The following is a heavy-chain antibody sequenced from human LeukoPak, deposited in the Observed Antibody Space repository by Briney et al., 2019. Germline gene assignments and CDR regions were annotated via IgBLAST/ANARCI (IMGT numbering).Heavy chain of an antibody. CDR3: AKDGGLWVSAHWGDF. J-gene: IGHJ4*02. V-gene: IGHV3-23*01. CDR2: ITTSDGNT. Sequence: GGSLRLSCAASGFTFSSYTMSWVRQAPGKGLEWVSTITTSDGNTYYADSVKGRFTVSRDNSKNTLFLQMNSLRAEGTAVYYCAKDGGLWVSAHWGDFWGRGTLVTVSS. D-gene: IGHD7-27*01. CDR1: GFTFSSYT.